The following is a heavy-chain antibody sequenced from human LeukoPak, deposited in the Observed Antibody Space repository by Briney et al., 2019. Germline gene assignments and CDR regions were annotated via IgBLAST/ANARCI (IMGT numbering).Heavy chain of an antibody. CDR1: GFTFSSYG. CDR2: IRYDGSNK. CDR3: ARDFQGAIVVPARFDY. V-gene: IGHV3-30*02. J-gene: IGHJ4*02. D-gene: IGHD2-2*01. Sequence: GGSLRLSCAASGFTFSSYGMHWVRQAPGKGLEWVAFIRYDGSNKYYADSVKGRFTISRDNAKNSLYLQMNSLRAEDTAVYYCARDFQGAIVVPARFDYWGQGTLVTVSS.